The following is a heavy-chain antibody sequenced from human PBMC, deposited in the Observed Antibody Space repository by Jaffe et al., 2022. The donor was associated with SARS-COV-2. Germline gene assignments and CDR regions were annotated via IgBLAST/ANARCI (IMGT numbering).Heavy chain of an antibody. CDR3: ARVGYYYDSSGYYYLIDY. Sequence: EVQLVESGGGLVKPGGSLRLSCAASGFTFSSYSMNWVRQAPGKGLEWVSSISSSSSYIYYADSVKGRFTISRDNAKNSLYLQMNSLRAEDTAVYYCARVGYYYDSSGYYYLIDYWGQGTLVTVSS. CDR2: ISSSSSYI. J-gene: IGHJ4*02. V-gene: IGHV3-21*01. D-gene: IGHD3-22*01. CDR1: GFTFSSYS.